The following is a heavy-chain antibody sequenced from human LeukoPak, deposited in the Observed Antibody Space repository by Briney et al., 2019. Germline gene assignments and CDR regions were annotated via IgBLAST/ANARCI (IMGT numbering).Heavy chain of an antibody. CDR3: VRVYIYGRSYFDY. V-gene: IGHV4-38-2*02. D-gene: IGHD5-18*01. J-gene: IGHJ4*02. Sequence: PSETLSLTCTVSGYSISRGFYWGWIRQPPGQGLEWIGTTHRGGSTDYNPSLKSRLTISVDTSKNEFSLNLSSVTAADTAVYYCVRVYIYGRSYFDYWGQGTLVTVSS. CDR1: GYSISRGFY. CDR2: THRGGST.